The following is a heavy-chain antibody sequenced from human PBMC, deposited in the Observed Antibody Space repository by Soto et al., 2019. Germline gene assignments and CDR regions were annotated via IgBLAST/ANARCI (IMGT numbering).Heavy chain of an antibody. CDR3: ARLPFGELFNRDWFDP. J-gene: IGHJ5*02. CDR2: IIPILGIA. CDR1: GGTFSSYT. D-gene: IGHD3-10*01. V-gene: IGHV1-69*02. Sequence: GASVKVSCKASGGTFSSYTISWVRQAPGQGLEWMGRIIPILGIANYAQKFQGRVTITADKSTSTAYMELSSLRSEDTAVYYCARLPFGELFNRDWFDPWGQGTLVTVSS.